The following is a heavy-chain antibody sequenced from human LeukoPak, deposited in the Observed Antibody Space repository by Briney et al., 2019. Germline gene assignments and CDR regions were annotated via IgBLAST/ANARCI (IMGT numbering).Heavy chain of an antibody. CDR3: ARHLLWFGELSGGFDY. D-gene: IGHD3-10*01. J-gene: IGHJ4*02. Sequence: GGSLRLSCAASGFTFDDYAMHWVRQAPGKGLEWVSGISWNSGSIGYADSVKGRFTISRDNSKNTLYLQMNSLRAEDTAVYYCARHLLWFGELSGGFDYWGQGTLVTVSS. V-gene: IGHV3-9*01. CDR1: GFTFDDYA. CDR2: ISWNSGSI.